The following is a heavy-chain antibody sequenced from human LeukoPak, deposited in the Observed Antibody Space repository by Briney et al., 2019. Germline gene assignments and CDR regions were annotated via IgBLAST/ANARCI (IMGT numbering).Heavy chain of an antibody. J-gene: IGHJ4*02. V-gene: IGHV3-7*01. CDR1: GLTFSSYW. CDR3: ARAMSDDILTVDY. D-gene: IGHD3-9*01. Sequence: GGSLRLSCAASGLTFSSYWMSWVRQAPGKGLEWVANIKQDGSEKYYVDSVKGRFTISRDNAKNSLYLQMNSLRAEDTAVYYCARAMSDDILTVDYWGQGTLVTVSS. CDR2: IKQDGSEK.